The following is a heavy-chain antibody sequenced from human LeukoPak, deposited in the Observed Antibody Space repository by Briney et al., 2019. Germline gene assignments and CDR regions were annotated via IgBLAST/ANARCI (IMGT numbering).Heavy chain of an antibody. V-gene: IGHV3-43*02. J-gene: IGHJ4*02. CDR1: GFAFDDYA. CDR3: ARVGRTSANFDY. CDR2: ISGDGGST. Sequence: GGSLRLSCAASGFAFDDYAMHWVRQAPGKGLEWVSLISGDGGSTYYADSMRGRFTISRDNAKNSLYLQVNSLRAEDTAIYFCARVGRTSANFDYWGQGTLVTVFS.